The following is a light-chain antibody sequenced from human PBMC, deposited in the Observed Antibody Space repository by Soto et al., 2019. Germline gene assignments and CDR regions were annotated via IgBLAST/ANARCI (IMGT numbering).Light chain of an antibody. J-gene: IGKJ2*01. CDR1: QSVSSSY. V-gene: IGKV3-20*01. CDR2: GAS. Sequence: EIMLTQSPCTLSLSPGERATLNCRASQSVSSSYLAWYQQKPGQAPRLLIYGASSRATGIPDRFSGSGSGTDYILTISRLEPEDFAVYYCEQYDSSPYTFGQGTKVDIK. CDR3: EQYDSSPYT.